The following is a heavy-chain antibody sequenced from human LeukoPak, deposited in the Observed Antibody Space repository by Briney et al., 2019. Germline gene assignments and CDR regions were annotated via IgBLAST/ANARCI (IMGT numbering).Heavy chain of an antibody. J-gene: IGHJ3*02. CDR1: GFTFSTYG. V-gene: IGHV3-30*03. D-gene: IGHD5-18*01. CDR3: ARDVDTALARSAFDI. CDR2: IPYDGSNK. Sequence: GGSLRLSCEASGFTFSTYGMHWVRQAPGKGLEWITLIPYDGSNKYYADSVKGRFTISRDNSKNTLYLQMNSLRAEDTAVYYCARDVDTALARSAFDIWGQGTMVTVSS.